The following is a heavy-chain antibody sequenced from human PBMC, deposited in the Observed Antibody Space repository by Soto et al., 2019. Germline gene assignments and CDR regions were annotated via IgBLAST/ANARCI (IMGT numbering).Heavy chain of an antibody. CDR1: GFTFSSYS. J-gene: IGHJ6*02. D-gene: IGHD5-12*01. CDR3: ARGGRYSVVDIVATGGGMDV. V-gene: IGHV3-21*01. CDR2: ISSSSSYI. Sequence: PGGSLRLSCAASGFTFSSYSMNWVRQAPGKGLEWVSSISSSSSYIYYADSVKGRFTISRDNAKNSLYLQMNSLRAEDTAVYYCARGGRYSVVDIVATGGGMDVWGQGTTVTVSS.